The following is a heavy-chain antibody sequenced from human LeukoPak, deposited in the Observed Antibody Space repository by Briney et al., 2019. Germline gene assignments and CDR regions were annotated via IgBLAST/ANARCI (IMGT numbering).Heavy chain of an antibody. CDR2: ITGSGSTT. J-gene: IGHJ4*02. CDR1: GFTFSSYA. V-gene: IGHV3-23*01. Sequence: PGGSLRLSCAASGFTFSSYAMNWVRQAPGKGLERVSVITGSGSTTFYADSMKGRFTISRDNSKNTVFLQMNSLRAEDTAVYYCATAGGSSGSYPLIYWGQGILVTVSS. D-gene: IGHD6-19*01. CDR3: ATAGGSSGSYPLIY.